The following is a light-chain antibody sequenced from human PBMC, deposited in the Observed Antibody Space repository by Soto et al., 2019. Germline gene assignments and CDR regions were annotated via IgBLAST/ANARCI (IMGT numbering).Light chain of an antibody. CDR1: QSGFSFY. Sequence: EIVLTQSPGTLSLPPGERATLSCRASQSGFSFYLAWFQKKPGQAPRLLIYGASSRATGIPDRFSGSGSGTEFTLTISRLETEYSAVYYCHQYGNSPWTLGQGTKVEI. J-gene: IGKJ1*01. V-gene: IGKV3-20*01. CDR3: HQYGNSPWT. CDR2: GAS.